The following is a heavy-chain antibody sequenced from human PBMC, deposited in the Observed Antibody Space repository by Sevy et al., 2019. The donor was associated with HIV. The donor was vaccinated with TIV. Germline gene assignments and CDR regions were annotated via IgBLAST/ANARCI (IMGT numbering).Heavy chain of an antibody. V-gene: IGHV3-43D*04. CDR1: VFTFDDYA. CDR2: IDWDGGST. Sequence: GGSLRLSCAASVFTFDDYAKHWVRQAPGKGLEWVSRIDWDGGSTYYADSVKGRFTISRDNSKNSLYLQMNSLRAEDTAFYYCAKGSGGSGSYYDSWGQGTLVTVSS. CDR3: AKGSGGSGSYYDS. D-gene: IGHD3-10*01. J-gene: IGHJ4*02.